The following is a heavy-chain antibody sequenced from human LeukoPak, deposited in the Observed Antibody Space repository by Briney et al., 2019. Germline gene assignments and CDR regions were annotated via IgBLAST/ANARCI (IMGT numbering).Heavy chain of an antibody. CDR3: ARGATSLSYFDS. CDR2: IHTSGTT. V-gene: IGHV4-4*07. Sequence: SETLSLTCTVSGDSMRRYYWSFIRQPAGKGLEWIGRIHTSGTTWYNASLKSRVTISVDTSKNQFSLKLSSVTAADTAVYYCARGATSLSYFDSRGQGTLVTVSS. CDR1: GDSMRRYY. D-gene: IGHD2/OR15-2a*01. J-gene: IGHJ4*02.